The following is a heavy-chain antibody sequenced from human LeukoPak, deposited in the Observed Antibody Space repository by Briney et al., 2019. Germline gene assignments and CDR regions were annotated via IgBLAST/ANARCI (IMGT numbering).Heavy chain of an antibody. V-gene: IGHV3-48*03. CDR1: GFTFSSYE. J-gene: IGHJ4*02. D-gene: IGHD6-19*01. CDR2: ISSGSTI. CDR3: ARESIAVAGAPFDY. Sequence: GGSLRLSCAASGFTFSSYEMNWVRQAPGKGLEWVSYISSGSTIYDADSVKGRFTISRDNAKNSLYLQMNSLRAEDTAVYYCARESIAVAGAPFDYWGQGTLVTISS.